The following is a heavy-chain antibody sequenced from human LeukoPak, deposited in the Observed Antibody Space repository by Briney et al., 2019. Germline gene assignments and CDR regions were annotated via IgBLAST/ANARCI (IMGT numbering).Heavy chain of an antibody. CDR2: TYYRSKWNY. J-gene: IGHJ4*02. D-gene: IGHD1-1*01. CDR3: ARAVIGTTRYFES. V-gene: IGHV6-1*01. Sequence: SQTLSLTCAISGDSVSTNSVAYHWLRQSPSRGLEWLGRTYYRSKWNYEYAVSVRSRITVNLDTSKNQFSLQLNSVTPDDTAVYYCARAVIGTTRYFESWGQGTLVTVSS. CDR1: GDSVSTNSVA.